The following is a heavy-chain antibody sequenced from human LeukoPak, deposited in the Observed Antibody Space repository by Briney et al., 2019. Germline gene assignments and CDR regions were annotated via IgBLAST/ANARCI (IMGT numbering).Heavy chain of an antibody. V-gene: IGHV4-39*07. CDR1: GFTFSSYE. Sequence: GSLRLSCAASGFTFSSYEMNWVRQAPGKGLEWIGSIYYSGSTYYNPSLKSRVTISVDTSKNQFSLKLSSVTAADTAVYYCARVDGMMGDYWGQGTLVTVSS. CDR2: IYYSGST. J-gene: IGHJ4*02. CDR3: ARVDGMMGDY. D-gene: IGHD1-26*01.